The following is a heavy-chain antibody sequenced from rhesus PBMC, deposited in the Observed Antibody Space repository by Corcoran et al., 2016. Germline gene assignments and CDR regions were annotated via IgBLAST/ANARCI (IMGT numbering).Heavy chain of an antibody. Sequence: QVQLQESGPGLVKPSETLSLTCAVSGGSISSGYYYWSWIRQPPGKGVEGIGYIPYSGRPTYNPALKSGVNISRDTSKNQFSLKLSSGTAADTAVYYCARGPIRGDYYRSLDVWGRGVLVTVSS. V-gene: IGHV4-122*02. CDR3: ARGPIRGDYYRSLDV. CDR2: IPYSGRP. D-gene: IGHD3-34*01. J-gene: IGHJ5-2*02. CDR1: GGSISSGYYY.